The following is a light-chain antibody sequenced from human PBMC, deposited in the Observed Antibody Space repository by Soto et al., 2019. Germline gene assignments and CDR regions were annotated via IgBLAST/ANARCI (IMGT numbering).Light chain of an antibody. V-gene: IGLV4-69*01. CDR2: LNSDGTH. Sequence: QLVLTQSPSASASLGASVKLTRILSNDGHHSFAIAWHQQKPSKGPRYLMKLNSDGTHRKGAGIPDRFSGSRSGAETYLTISSLQSDDEADYYCQTWDTAPVFGGGTKLTVL. CDR3: QTWDTAPV. J-gene: IGLJ2*01. CDR1: NDGHHSFA.